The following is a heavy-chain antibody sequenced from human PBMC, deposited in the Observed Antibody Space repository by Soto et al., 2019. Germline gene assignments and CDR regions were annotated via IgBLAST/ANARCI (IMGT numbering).Heavy chain of an antibody. V-gene: IGHV1-69*13. CDR2: IIPIPGTA. J-gene: IGHJ6*02. Sequence: SVKVSCKASGGTFGSYAISWVRQAPGQGLEWMGGIIPIPGTANYAQKFQGRVTIAADESTSTAYMELSSLRSEDTAVYYCASSEVCSCSKAISYCSYYGMDVWGQGTTVTVSS. D-gene: IGHD2-15*01. CDR1: GGTFGSYA. CDR3: ASSEVCSCSKAISYCSYYGMDV.